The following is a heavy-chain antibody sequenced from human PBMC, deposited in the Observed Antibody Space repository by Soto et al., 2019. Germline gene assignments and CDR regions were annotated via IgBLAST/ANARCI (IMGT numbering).Heavy chain of an antibody. D-gene: IGHD5-12*01. V-gene: IGHV3-30*18. J-gene: IGHJ4*02. CDR1: GFTFSSYG. CDR2: ISYDGSNK. CDR3: AKDLGGEMATTPGY. Sequence: PWGSLRLSCAASGFTFSSYGMHWVRQAPGKGLEWVAVISYDGSNKYYADSVKGRFTISRDNSKNTLYLQMNSLRAEDTAVYYCAKDLGGEMATTPGYWGQGT.